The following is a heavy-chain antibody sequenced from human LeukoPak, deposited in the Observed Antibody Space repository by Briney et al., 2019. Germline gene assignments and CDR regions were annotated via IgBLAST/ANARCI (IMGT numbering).Heavy chain of an antibody. CDR3: ARHYGP. V-gene: IGHV4-39*01. CDR2: IYYSGST. D-gene: IGHD3-10*01. Sequence: SETLSLTCTVSGVSISGSSYYWGWICQPPGKGLEWIGSIYYSGSTYYNPSLKSRVTISVDTSKNQFSLKLNSVTATDTAGYYCARHYGPWGQGTLVTVSS. J-gene: IGHJ4*02. CDR1: GVSISGSSYY.